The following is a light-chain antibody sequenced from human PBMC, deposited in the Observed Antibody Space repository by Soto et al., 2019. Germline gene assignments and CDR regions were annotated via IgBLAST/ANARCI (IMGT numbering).Light chain of an antibody. CDR2: GAS. CDR3: HQDFDLPLT. V-gene: IGKV3D-7*01. Sequence: EIVMTQSPVTLSLSPGDRAILSCRASQSLSNTYISWYQQKPGQAPRLLIYGASTRATGIPARFSGSGSGTDFTLTISSLLPEDFALYYCHQDFDLPLTFGGGTKVEIK. J-gene: IGKJ4*01. CDR1: QSLSNTY.